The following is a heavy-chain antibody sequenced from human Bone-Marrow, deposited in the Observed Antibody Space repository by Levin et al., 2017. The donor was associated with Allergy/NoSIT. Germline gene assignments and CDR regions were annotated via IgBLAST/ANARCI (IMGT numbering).Heavy chain of an antibody. CDR2: IYYSGST. CDR3: ARVAVAGHDAFDI. V-gene: IGHV4-39*07. Sequence: SQTLSLTCTVSGGSISSSSYYWGWIRQPPGKGLEWIGSIYYSGSTYYNPSLKSRVTISVDTSKNQFSLKLSSVTAADTAVYYCARVAVAGHDAFDIWGQGTMVTVSS. J-gene: IGHJ3*02. CDR1: GGSISSSSYY. D-gene: IGHD6-19*01.